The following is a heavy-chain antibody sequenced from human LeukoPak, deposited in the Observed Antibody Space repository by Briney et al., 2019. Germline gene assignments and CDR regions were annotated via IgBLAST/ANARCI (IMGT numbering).Heavy chain of an antibody. J-gene: IGHJ4*02. D-gene: IGHD5-12*01. Sequence: NPGGSLRLSCAASGFTFTSSAMSWVRQAPGKGLEWVSSISTSSSYIYYADSVKGRFTISRDNAKNSLYLQMNSLRAEDTAVYYCARDGPPARIYSGYDDPFDYWGQGTLVTVSS. CDR1: GFTFTSSA. CDR2: ISTSSSYI. CDR3: ARDGPPARIYSGYDDPFDY. V-gene: IGHV3-21*01.